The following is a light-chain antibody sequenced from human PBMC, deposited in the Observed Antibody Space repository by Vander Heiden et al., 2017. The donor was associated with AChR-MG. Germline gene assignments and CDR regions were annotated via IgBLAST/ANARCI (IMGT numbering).Light chain of an antibody. CDR3: QQYNYWPLST. Sequence: VMTQSPATLSVSPGERATLSCTASENVDSNLAWHQQKPGQAPRLLIFGASTRATGIPARFSGSGYGTEFTLTISSRQSEDFAIYYCQQYNYWPLSTFGQGTKLEIK. CDR1: ENVDSN. J-gene: IGKJ2*01. CDR2: GAS. V-gene: IGKV3-15*01.